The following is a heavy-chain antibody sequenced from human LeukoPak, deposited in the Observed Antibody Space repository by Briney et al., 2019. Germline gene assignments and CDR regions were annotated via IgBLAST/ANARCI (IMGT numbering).Heavy chain of an antibody. J-gene: IGHJ3*02. CDR3: ARGGGVVVTYAFDI. Sequence: SETLSLTCTVSGGSISSGSYYWSWVRQPPGKGLEWIGYIFYSGSTNYNPSLKSRVTISADTSKNQFSLKLSSVTAADTAVYYCARGGGVVVTYAFDIWGQGTMVTVSS. D-gene: IGHD2-21*02. CDR2: IFYSGST. CDR1: GGSISSGSYY. V-gene: IGHV4-61*01.